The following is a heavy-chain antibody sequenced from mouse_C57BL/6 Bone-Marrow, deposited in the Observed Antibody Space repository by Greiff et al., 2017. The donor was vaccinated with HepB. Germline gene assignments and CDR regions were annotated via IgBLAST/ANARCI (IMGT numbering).Heavy chain of an antibody. D-gene: IGHD1-1*01. V-gene: IGHV5-17*01. CDR1: GFTFSDYG. CDR3: ARGVTTVVAKYYYAMDY. Sequence: DVQLVESGGGLVKPGGSLKLSCAASGFTFSDYGMHWVRQAPEKGLEWVAYISSGSSTIYYADTVKGRFTISRDNAKNTLFLQMTSLRSEDTAMYYCARGVTTVVAKYYYAMDYWGQGTSVTVSS. CDR2: ISSGSSTI. J-gene: IGHJ4*01.